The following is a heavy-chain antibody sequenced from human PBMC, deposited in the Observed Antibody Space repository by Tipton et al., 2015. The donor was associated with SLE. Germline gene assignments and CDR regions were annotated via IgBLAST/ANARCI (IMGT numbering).Heavy chain of an antibody. J-gene: IGHJ6*02. D-gene: IGHD2-8*01. V-gene: IGHV4-4*07. Sequence: TLSLTSTVSGASTLTSYWNWIRQAAGTGLWWVGRIYTSGSTDYNPPLTARVTTPVDMFENRTSLRLTSVTAADTAVYYGATSTNAFFFYGMDVWGPGTTVIVSS. CDR2: IYTSGST. CDR1: GASTLTSY. CDR3: ATSTNAFFFYGMDV.